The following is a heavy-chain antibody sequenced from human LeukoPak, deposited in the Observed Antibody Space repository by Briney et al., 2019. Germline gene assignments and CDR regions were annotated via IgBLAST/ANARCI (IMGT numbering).Heavy chain of an antibody. CDR1: GGSISSGDYY. J-gene: IGHJ4*02. Sequence: SETLSLTCTVSGGSISSGDYYWSWIRQPPGKGLEWIGYIYYSGSTYYNPSLKSRVTISVDTSKNQFSLKLSSVTAADTAVYYCARGLGAYYYGSGTQGDYWGQGTLVTVSS. CDR2: IYYSGST. CDR3: ARGLGAYYYGSGTQGDY. D-gene: IGHD3-10*01. V-gene: IGHV4-30-4*01.